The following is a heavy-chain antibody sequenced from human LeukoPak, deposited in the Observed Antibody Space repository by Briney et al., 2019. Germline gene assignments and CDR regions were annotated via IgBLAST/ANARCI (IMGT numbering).Heavy chain of an antibody. D-gene: IGHD5-18*01. V-gene: IGHV3-7*02. CDR2: IKEDGSEE. Sequence: GGSLRLSCAASGFTFSRYWMTWVRQAPGKGLEWVANIKEDGSEEYYVDSVKGRFTVSRDNAKNSLYLQMNSLRAEDTAVYYCARAGHVDTAMVSPYYYYGMDVWGQGTTVTVSS. CDR3: ARAGHVDTAMVSPYYYYGMDV. CDR1: GFTFSRYW. J-gene: IGHJ6*02.